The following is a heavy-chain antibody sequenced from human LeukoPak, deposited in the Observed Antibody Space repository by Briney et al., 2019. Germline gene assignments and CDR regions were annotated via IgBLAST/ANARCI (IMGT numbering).Heavy chain of an antibody. Sequence: GGSLRLSCAASGFIFSTFSMTWVRQAPGKGLEWVSSTYVSGHSTFYADSVKGRFTISRDNSRNTLYLQMDGLRAEDTAIYYCAKDRVPDGRWSIDCWGQGALVTVSS. D-gene: IGHD4-23*01. J-gene: IGHJ4*02. CDR2: TYVSGHST. CDR1: GFIFSTFS. CDR3: AKDRVPDGRWSIDC. V-gene: IGHV3-23*01.